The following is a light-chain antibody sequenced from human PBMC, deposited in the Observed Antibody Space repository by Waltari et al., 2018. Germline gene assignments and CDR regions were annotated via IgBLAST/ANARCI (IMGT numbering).Light chain of an antibody. Sequence: ENVLTQSPATLSLSPGARATLSCRASQTVNNNYLAWYQQKPGQAPRLLIYIASSRAAGIPDRFTGSGSGTDFTLTISRLEPEDFAVYYCHQYGASPRTFGRGTKVEIK. CDR2: IAS. CDR3: HQYGASPRT. CDR1: QTVNNNY. V-gene: IGKV3-20*01. J-gene: IGKJ1*01.